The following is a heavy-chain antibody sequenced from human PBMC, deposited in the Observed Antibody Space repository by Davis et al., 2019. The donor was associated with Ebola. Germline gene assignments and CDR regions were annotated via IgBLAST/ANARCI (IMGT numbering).Heavy chain of an antibody. CDR2: IRSKAYGGTT. CDR1: GFTFSGSA. J-gene: IGHJ4*02. V-gene: IGHV3-49*04. CDR3: TREGHCSGGSCYGYFDY. Sequence: GESLKISCAASGFTFSGSAMHWVRQAPGKGLEWVGFIRSKAYGGTTEYAASVKGRFTISRDDSKSIAYLQMNSLKTEDTAVYYCTREGHCSGGSCYGYFDYWGQGTLVTVSS. D-gene: IGHD2-15*01.